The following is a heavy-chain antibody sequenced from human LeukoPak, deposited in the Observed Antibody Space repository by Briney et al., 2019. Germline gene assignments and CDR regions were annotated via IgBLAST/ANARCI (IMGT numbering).Heavy chain of an antibody. J-gene: IGHJ4*02. Sequence: QTGGSLRLSCAASGFTFSNYAMTWVRQAPGEGLEWVSLISGSRSKTYYADSVRGRFTISRDNSENTLYLQVSSLRAEDTAVYFCAKNMDTWGIYDYWGQGTLVTVSS. CDR2: ISGSRSKT. D-gene: IGHD3-16*01. CDR3: AKNMDTWGIYDY. V-gene: IGHV3-23*01. CDR1: GFTFSNYA.